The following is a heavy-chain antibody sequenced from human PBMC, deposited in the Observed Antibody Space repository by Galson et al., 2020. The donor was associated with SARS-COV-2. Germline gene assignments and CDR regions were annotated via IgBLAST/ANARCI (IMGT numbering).Heavy chain of an antibody. CDR2: INHVGST. J-gene: IGHJ4*02. V-gene: IGHV4-34*01. D-gene: IGHD1-26*01. Sequence: SETLSLTCVVSGGSFSTYYWTWIRQSAEKGLEWIGEINHVGSTFYNPSLQSRVTMSVDSSKNQFSLNLNSIGAADTAMYYCASGTRERIFDHWGPGTLVTVSS. CDR3: ASGTRERIFDH. CDR1: GGSFSTYY.